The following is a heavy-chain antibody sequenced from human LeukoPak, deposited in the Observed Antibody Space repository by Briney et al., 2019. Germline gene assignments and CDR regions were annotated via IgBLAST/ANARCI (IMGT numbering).Heavy chain of an antibody. CDR1: GFTVSSNY. CDR3: AKLPTVTHYYYGMDV. CDR2: ISGSGGST. Sequence: GGSLRLSCAASGFTVSSNYMSWVRQAPGKGLEWVSAISGSGGSTYYADSVKGRFTISRDNSKNTLYLQMNSLRAEDTAVYYCAKLPTVTHYYYGMDVWGQGTTVTVSS. V-gene: IGHV3-23*01. D-gene: IGHD4-17*01. J-gene: IGHJ6*02.